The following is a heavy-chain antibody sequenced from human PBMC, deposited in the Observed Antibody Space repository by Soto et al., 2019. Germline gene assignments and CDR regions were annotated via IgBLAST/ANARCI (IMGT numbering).Heavy chain of an antibody. J-gene: IGHJ4*02. V-gene: IGHV4-34*01. Sequence: QVQLQQWGAGLLKPSETLSLTCAVYGGSFSGYYWSWIRQPPGKGLEWIGEISHSGSTNYNPSLKSRVTISVDTSKNQFSLKLSSVTAADTAVYYCARRRGNYYDSSGPYYFDYWGQGTLVTVSS. CDR2: ISHSGST. D-gene: IGHD3-22*01. CDR3: ARRRGNYYDSSGPYYFDY. CDR1: GGSFSGYY.